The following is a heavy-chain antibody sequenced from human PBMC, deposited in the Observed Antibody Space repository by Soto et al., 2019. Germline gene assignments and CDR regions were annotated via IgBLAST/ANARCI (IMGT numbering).Heavy chain of an antibody. V-gene: IGHV3-23*01. CDR2: ISGGGGST. J-gene: IGHJ6*02. D-gene: IGHD3-10*01. CDR3: AQSGAYPKYSYYGMDV. CDR1: GFTFSSSA. Sequence: GGSLRLSCAASGFTFSSSAMSWVRQAPGKGLEWVSTISGGGGSTYYTDSVKGRFTISRDNSKNTLYLQMSSLRADDTAIYYCAQSGAYPKYSYYGMDVWGQGTTVTVSS.